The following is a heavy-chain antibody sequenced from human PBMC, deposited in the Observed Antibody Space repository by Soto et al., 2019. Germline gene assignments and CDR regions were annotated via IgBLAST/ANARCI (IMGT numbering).Heavy chain of an antibody. Sequence: SETLSLTCTVSGGSISSSSYYWGWIRHPPGKGLEWIGSIYYSGSTYYNPSLKSRVTISVDTSKNQFSLKLSSVTAADTAVYYCARHSNGDTIFGVVITYGMDVWGQGTTVTSP. CDR3: ARHSNGDTIFGVVITYGMDV. CDR2: IYYSGST. D-gene: IGHD3-3*01. J-gene: IGHJ6*02. CDR1: GGSISSSSYY. V-gene: IGHV4-39*01.